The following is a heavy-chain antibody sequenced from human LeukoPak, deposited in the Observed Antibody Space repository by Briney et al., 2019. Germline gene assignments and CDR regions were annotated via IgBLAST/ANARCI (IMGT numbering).Heavy chain of an antibody. V-gene: IGHV3-30*02. CDR2: IRYDGSNK. J-gene: IGHJ4*02. CDR3: AKDGDVEQWLVRAFDY. CDR1: GFTFSSYS. D-gene: IGHD6-19*01. Sequence: GGSLRLSCAASGFTFSSYSMHWFRQAPAKGLEGVAFIRYDGSNKYYAASVKGRFTISRDNSKNTLYLQMNSLRPEDTAVYYCAKDGDVEQWLVRAFDYWGQGTLVTVSS.